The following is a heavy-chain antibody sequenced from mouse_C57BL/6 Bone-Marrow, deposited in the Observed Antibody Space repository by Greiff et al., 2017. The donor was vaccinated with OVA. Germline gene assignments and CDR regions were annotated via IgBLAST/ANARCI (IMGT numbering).Heavy chain of an antibody. Sequence: EVMLVESGGGLVKPGGSLKLSCAASGFTFSDYGMHWVRQAPEKGLEWVAYISSGSGTIYYADTVKGRSTITRDNANNTLFLQMTSLRSEDTAMYCGARGGDCGCFDVWGTGTAVTVSS. J-gene: IGHJ1*03. V-gene: IGHV5-17*01. CDR2: ISSGSGTI. CDR1: GFTFSDYG. D-gene: IGHD2-13*01. CDR3: ARGGDCGCFDV.